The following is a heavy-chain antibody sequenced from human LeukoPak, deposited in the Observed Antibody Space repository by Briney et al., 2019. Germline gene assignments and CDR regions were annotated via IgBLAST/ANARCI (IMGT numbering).Heavy chain of an antibody. Sequence: GESLKISCQGSGYIFTSYSIAWVRQLPGKGLEWVGVIYPFDSEIRYSPSFQGQVTISADKSISTAYLQWRSLKASDTAMYDCARPNWARRYFDYWGQGTLVTVSS. J-gene: IGHJ4*02. D-gene: IGHD7-27*01. V-gene: IGHV5-51*01. CDR1: GYIFTSYS. CDR2: IYPFDSEI. CDR3: ARPNWARRYFDY.